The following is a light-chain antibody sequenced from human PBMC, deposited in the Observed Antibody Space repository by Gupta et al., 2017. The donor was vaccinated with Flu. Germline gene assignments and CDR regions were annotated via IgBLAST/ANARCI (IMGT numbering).Light chain of an antibody. Sequence: EIVLTQSPATLSLSPGERATLSCRASQSVSSSYLAWYQKKPGQAPRLLIYGASSRATGIPDRCSGSGSGTDFTITISRLEPEDFAVYYCQQYGSSHSFGQGTKLEIK. CDR2: GAS. CDR1: QSVSSSY. CDR3: QQYGSSHS. V-gene: IGKV3-20*01. J-gene: IGKJ2*03.